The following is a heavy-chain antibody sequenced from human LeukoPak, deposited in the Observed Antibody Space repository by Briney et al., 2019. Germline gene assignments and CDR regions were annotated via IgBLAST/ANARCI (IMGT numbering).Heavy chain of an antibody. CDR3: ARVSGTSGPPTGFDP. J-gene: IGHJ5*02. Sequence: GGSLRLSCAASGLTFSSYSMNWVRQAPGKGLEWVSSISSSSSYIYYADAVKGRFTISRDNAKNSLYLQMNSPRAEDTAVYYCARVSGTSGPPTGFDPWGQGTLVTVSS. CDR2: ISSSSSYI. CDR1: GLTFSSYS. V-gene: IGHV3-21*01. D-gene: IGHD2-2*01.